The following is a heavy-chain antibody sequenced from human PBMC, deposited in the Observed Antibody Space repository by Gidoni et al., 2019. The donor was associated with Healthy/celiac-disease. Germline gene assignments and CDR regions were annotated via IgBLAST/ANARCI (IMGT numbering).Heavy chain of an antibody. V-gene: IGHV4-34*01. CDR2: INHSGST. CDR3: ARGLIPYYYYGMDV. CDR1: RGSFSGYY. Sequence: QVQLQQWGAGLFKTSETLSLTCAVSRGSFSGYYWSWIRQPPGKGLEWIGEINHSGSTNYNPSLKSRVTISVDTSKNQFSLKLSSVTAADTAVYYCARGLIPYYYYGMDVWGQGTTVTVSS. J-gene: IGHJ6*02. D-gene: IGHD3-16*01.